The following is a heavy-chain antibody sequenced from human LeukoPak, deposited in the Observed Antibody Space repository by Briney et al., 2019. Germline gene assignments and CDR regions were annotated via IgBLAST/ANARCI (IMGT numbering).Heavy chain of an antibody. CDR2: ISGSGGST. V-gene: IGHV3-23*01. J-gene: IGHJ4*02. Sequence: GGSLRLSCAASGFTFSSYAMSWVRQAPGKGLEWVSAISGSGGSTYYADSVKGRFTIPRDNSKNTLYLQMNSLRAEDTAVYYCAKSPCSGGSCYSCWGQGTLVTVSS. CDR3: AKSPCSGGSCYSC. CDR1: GFTFSSYA. D-gene: IGHD2-15*01.